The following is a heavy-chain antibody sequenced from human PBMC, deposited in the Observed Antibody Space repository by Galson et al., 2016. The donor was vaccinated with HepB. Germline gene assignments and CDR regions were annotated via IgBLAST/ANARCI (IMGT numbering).Heavy chain of an antibody. V-gene: IGHV3-9*01. Sequence: SLRLSCAASGFTFDDYAMHWVRQVPGKGLEWVPGISWNSGTVAYAESVKGRFTVSRDNAQNSLYLQMNSLRAEDAALYYCAKDRSLAALGYYGMDVWGKGTTVTVSS. CDR1: GFTFDDYA. D-gene: IGHD2-15*01. CDR3: AKDRSLAALGYYGMDV. CDR2: ISWNSGTV. J-gene: IGHJ6*04.